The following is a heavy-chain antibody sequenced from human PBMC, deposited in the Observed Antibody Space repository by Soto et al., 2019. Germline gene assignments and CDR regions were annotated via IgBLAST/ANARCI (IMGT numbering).Heavy chain of an antibody. CDR3: AGESPQLRFLTP. V-gene: IGHV4-31*02. CDR1: RASISGGQEY. J-gene: IGHJ5*02. CDR2: IHYTGST. Sequence: SATQSLTETVSRASISGGQEYWSWIRQHPGKGLEWIGYIHYTGSTYYNPSLKSRLTISLDTSKNQFSLKLSSVTAADTAGYYCAGESPQLRFLTPWGQGTLVTASA. D-gene: IGHD3-3*01.